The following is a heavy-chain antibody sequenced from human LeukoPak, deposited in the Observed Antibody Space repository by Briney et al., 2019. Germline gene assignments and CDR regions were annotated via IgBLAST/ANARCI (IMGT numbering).Heavy chain of an antibody. J-gene: IGHJ4*02. CDR3: ARAEGGDYYDSSGYY. D-gene: IGHD3-22*01. CDR1: GGTFSSYA. CDR2: IIPIFGTA. Sequence: ASVKVSCKASGGTFSSYAISWVRQAPGQGLEWMGGIIPIFGTANYAQKFQGRATITADESTSTAYMELSSLRSEDTAVYYCARAEGGDYYDSSGYYWGQGTLVTVSS. V-gene: IGHV1-69*01.